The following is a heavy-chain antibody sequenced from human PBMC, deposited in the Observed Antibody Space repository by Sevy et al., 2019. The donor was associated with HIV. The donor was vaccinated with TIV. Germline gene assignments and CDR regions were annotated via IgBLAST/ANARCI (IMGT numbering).Heavy chain of an antibody. J-gene: IGHJ6*02. V-gene: IGHV3-7*01. Sequence: GGSLRLSCAASGFTFNSYWMSWVRQAPGKGLEWVANIKQDGSEKYYVDSVKGRLTISRDNSQNSLFLQMNTLRAEDTAVYYCAREGSPYDTYYYYYGLDVWCQGTTVTVSS. CDR1: GFTFNSYW. CDR2: IKQDGSEK. D-gene: IGHD5-12*01. CDR3: AREGSPYDTYYYYYGLDV.